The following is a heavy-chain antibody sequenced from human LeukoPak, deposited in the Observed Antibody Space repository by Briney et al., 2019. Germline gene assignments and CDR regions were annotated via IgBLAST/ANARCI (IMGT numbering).Heavy chain of an antibody. CDR3: ASYDSSGYYYRSDAFDI. J-gene: IGHJ3*02. V-gene: IGHV1-2*06. CDR1: GYTFTGYY. D-gene: IGHD3-22*01. Sequence: ASVKVSCKASGYTFTGYYMHWVRQAPGQGLEWMGRINPNSGGTNYAQKFQGRATMTRDTSISTAYMELSRLRSDDTAVYYCASYDSSGYYYRSDAFDIWGQGTMVTVSS. CDR2: INPNSGGT.